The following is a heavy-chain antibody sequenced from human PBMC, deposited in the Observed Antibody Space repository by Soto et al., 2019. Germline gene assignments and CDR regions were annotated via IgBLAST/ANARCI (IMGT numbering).Heavy chain of an antibody. J-gene: IGHJ6*02. CDR2: IYPGDSDT. V-gene: IGHV5-51*01. Sequence: LVEGLNLSFKCSGYNVSIYLSGWVRQMPGKGLEWMGIIYPGDSDTRYSPSFQGQVTISADKSISTAYLQWSSLKASDTAMYYCARHPLGDYDIMDVWGQGTTVTVS. CDR1: GYNVSIYL. D-gene: IGHD4-17*01. CDR3: ARHPLGDYDIMDV.